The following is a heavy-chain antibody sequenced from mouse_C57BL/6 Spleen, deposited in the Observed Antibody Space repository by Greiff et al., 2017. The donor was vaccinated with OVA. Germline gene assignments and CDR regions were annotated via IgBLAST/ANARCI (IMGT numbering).Heavy chain of an antibody. Sequence: VQLQQSGAELVRPGASVTLSCKASGYTFTDYEMHWVKQTPVHGLEWIGAIDPETGGTAYNQKFKGKAILTADKSSSTAYMELRSLTSEDSAVYYCTRLPSTVVATRYCDVWGTGTTVTVSS. V-gene: IGHV1-15*01. D-gene: IGHD1-1*01. CDR1: GYTFTDYE. CDR2: IDPETGGT. J-gene: IGHJ1*03. CDR3: TRLPSTVVATRYCDV.